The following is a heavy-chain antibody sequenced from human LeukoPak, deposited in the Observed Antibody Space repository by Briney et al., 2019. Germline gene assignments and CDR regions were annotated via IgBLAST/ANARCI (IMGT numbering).Heavy chain of an antibody. CDR2: ISSSSSYI. J-gene: IGHJ5*02. CDR3: AGSTYYDFWSGLIQGWFDP. D-gene: IGHD3-3*01. Sequence: GGSLRLSCAASGFTFSSYSMNWVRQAPGKGLEWVSSISSSSSYIYYADSVKGRFTISRDNAKNSLYLQMNSLRAEDTAVYYCAGSTYYDFWSGLIQGWFDPWGQGTLVTVSS. CDR1: GFTFSSYS. V-gene: IGHV3-21*01.